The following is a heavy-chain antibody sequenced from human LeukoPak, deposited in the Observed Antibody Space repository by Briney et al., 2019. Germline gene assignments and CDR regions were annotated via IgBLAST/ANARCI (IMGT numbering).Heavy chain of an antibody. D-gene: IGHD2-2*01. Sequence: ASVKVSCKASGYTFTGYYMHWVRQAPGQGLEWMGWINPNSGGTNYAQKFQGRVTMTRDTSISTAYMELSRLRSDDTAVYYCARAIVRCCSSTSCRMGNWFDPWGQGTLVTVSS. CDR2: INPNSGGT. V-gene: IGHV1-2*02. CDR3: ARAIVRCCSSTSCRMGNWFDP. J-gene: IGHJ5*02. CDR1: GYTFTGYY.